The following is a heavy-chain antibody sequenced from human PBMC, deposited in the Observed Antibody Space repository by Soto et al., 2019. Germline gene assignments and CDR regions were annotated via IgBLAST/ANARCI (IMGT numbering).Heavy chain of an antibody. Sequence: GGSLRLSCAASGFTFDDYTMHWVRQATGKGLEWVSLISWDGGSTYYADSVKGRFTISRDNSKNSLYLQMNRLRTEDTALYYCAKDIADSSSPASFGAFDIWGQGTMVTVSS. CDR3: AKDIADSSSPASFGAFDI. V-gene: IGHV3-43*01. CDR1: GFTFDDYT. CDR2: ISWDGGST. J-gene: IGHJ3*02. D-gene: IGHD3-10*01.